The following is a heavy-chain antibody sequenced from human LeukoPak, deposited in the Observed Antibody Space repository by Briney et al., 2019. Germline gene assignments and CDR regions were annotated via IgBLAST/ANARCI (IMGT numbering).Heavy chain of an antibody. D-gene: IGHD3-3*01. J-gene: IGHJ2*01. Sequence: GASVKVSCKASGYTFTSYYMHWVRQAPGQGLEWMGIINPSGGSASYAQKFQGRVTMTRDTSTSTVYMELSSLRSEDTAVYYCARVPPTIFGVVTSGDWYFDLWGRGTLVTVSS. CDR2: INPSGGSA. CDR3: ARVPPTIFGVVTSGDWYFDL. V-gene: IGHV1-46*03. CDR1: GYTFTSYY.